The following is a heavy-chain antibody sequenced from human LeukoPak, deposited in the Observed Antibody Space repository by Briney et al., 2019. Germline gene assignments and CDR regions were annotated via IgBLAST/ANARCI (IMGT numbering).Heavy chain of an antibody. V-gene: IGHV1-69*13. J-gene: IGHJ6*04. CDR3: ARPSARGAAAGTSLYYYGMDV. D-gene: IGHD6-13*01. Sequence: SVKVSCKASGGTFSSYAISWVRQAPGQGLEWMGGVIPIFGTANYAQKIQGRVTITADESTSTAYTELSSLRSEDTAVYYYARPSARGAAAGTSLYYYGMDVCGKGTTVTVSS. CDR1: GGTFSSYA. CDR2: VIPIFGTA.